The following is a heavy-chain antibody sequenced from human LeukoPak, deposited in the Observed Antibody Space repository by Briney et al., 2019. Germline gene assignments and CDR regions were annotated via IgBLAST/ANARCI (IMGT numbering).Heavy chain of an antibody. CDR1: GYTSTSYG. Sequence: ASVKVSCKASGYTSTSYGISWVRQAPGQGLEWMGWISAYNGNTNYAQKLQGRVTMTTDTSTSTAYMELRSLRSDDTAVYYCARDIVVVPAAMFLFGDWFDPWGQGTLVTVSS. D-gene: IGHD2-2*01. CDR3: ARDIVVVPAAMFLFGDWFDP. CDR2: ISAYNGNT. V-gene: IGHV1-18*01. J-gene: IGHJ5*02.